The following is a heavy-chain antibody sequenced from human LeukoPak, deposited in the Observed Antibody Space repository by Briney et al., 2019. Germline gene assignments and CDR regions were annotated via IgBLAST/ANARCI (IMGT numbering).Heavy chain of an antibody. CDR3: ATVSTVTPPYYYYYGMDV. CDR2: FYYSGST. V-gene: IGHV4-31*03. J-gene: IGHJ6*01. D-gene: IGHD4-17*01. Sequence: SETLSLTCTVSGCSISSGGYHWSWIPQHTGKGLEWVGYFYYSGSTYYNPSLKSRVTMSVDTSKNQFSLKLSSVTAADTGVYYCATVSTVTPPYYYYYGMDVWGQGTTVTVSS. CDR1: GCSISSGGYH.